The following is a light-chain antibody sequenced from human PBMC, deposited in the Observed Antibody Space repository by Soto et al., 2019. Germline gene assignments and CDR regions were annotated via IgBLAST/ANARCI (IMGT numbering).Light chain of an antibody. CDR1: QSVSGW. CDR3: QQYNTYST. Sequence: IQMTQSPSTLSASVGDRVTITCRASQSVSGWLAWYQQKPGKAPKLLIYKASSLETGVPSRFSGSGSGTEFTLTISSLQPDDFATYYCQQYNTYSTFGQGTKVDNK. J-gene: IGKJ1*01. V-gene: IGKV1-5*03. CDR2: KAS.